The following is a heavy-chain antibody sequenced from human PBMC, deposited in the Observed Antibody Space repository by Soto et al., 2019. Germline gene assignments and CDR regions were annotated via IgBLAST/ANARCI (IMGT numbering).Heavy chain of an antibody. V-gene: IGHV4-34*01. Sequence: SETLSLTCAVYGGSFSGYYWSWIRQPPGKGLEWIGEINHSGSTNYNPSLKSRVTISVDTSKNQFSLKLSSVTAADTAVYYCARWRQRAVAGPRPPGGWRTYYYGMDVWGQGTTVTVSS. D-gene: IGHD6-19*01. J-gene: IGHJ6*02. CDR2: INHSGST. CDR3: ARWRQRAVAGPRPPGGWRTYYYGMDV. CDR1: GGSFSGYY.